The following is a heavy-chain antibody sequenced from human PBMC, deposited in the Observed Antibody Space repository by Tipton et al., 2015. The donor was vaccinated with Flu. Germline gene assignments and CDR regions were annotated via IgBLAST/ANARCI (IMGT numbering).Heavy chain of an antibody. V-gene: IGHV3-49*03. Sequence: RSLRLSCTASGFTFGDYAMSWFRQAPGKGLEWVGFIRSKAYGGTTEYAASVKGRFTISRDDSKSIAYLQMNSLKTEDTAVYYCTSGFRLQWLVIRRAFDIWGQGTMVTVSS. J-gene: IGHJ3*02. D-gene: IGHD6-19*01. CDR1: GFTFGDYA. CDR2: IRSKAYGGTT. CDR3: TSGFRLQWLVIRRAFDI.